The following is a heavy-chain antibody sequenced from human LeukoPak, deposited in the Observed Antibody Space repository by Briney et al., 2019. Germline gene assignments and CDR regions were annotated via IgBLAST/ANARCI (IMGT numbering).Heavy chain of an antibody. J-gene: IGHJ5*02. CDR1: GFTFSSYG. D-gene: IGHD6-13*01. CDR2: ISGSGGST. V-gene: IGHV3-23*01. Sequence: GGSLRLSCAASGFTFSSYGMSWVRQAPGKGLEWVSAISGSGGSTYYADSVKGRFTISRDNSKNTLYLQMNSLRAEDTAVYYCAKGSYSSSWYVVDPWGQGTLVTVSS. CDR3: AKGSYSSSWYVVDP.